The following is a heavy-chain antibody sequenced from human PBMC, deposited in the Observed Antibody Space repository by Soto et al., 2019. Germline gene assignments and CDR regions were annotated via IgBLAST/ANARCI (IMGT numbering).Heavy chain of an antibody. D-gene: IGHD3-10*01. V-gene: IGHV4-31*03. J-gene: IGHJ4*02. Sequence: SETLSLTCTVSGGSISSGGYYWSWIRQHPGKGLEWIGYIYYSGSTYYNPSLKSRVTISVDTSKNQFSLKLSSVTAADTAVYYCAIGGYGFGEGYFDYWGQGTLVTVSS. CDR1: GGSISSGGYY. CDR2: IYYSGST. CDR3: AIGGYGFGEGYFDY.